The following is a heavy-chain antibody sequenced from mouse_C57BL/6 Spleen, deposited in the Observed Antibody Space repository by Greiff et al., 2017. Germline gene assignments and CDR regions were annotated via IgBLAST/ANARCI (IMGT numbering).Heavy chain of an antibody. V-gene: IGHV1-15*01. CDR2: IEPETGGT. CDR1: GYTFTDYE. J-gene: IGHJ1*03. CDR3: TRGNYGSSPWYFDV. Sequence: QVQLQQSGAELVRPGASVTLSCKASGYTFTDYEMHWVKQTPVHGLEWIGAIEPETGGTAYNQKFKGKAILTADKSSSTAYMELRSLTSEDSAVYYCTRGNYGSSPWYFDVWGTGTTVTVSS. D-gene: IGHD1-1*01.